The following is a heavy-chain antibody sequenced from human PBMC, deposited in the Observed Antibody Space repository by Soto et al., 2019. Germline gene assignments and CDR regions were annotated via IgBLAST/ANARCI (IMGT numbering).Heavy chain of an antibody. CDR3: ARGHRAAGGAFDI. CDR2: INHSGST. CDR1: GGSFSGYY. D-gene: IGHD2-15*01. J-gene: IGHJ3*02. Sequence: SETLSLTCAVYGGSFSGYYWSWIRQPPGKGLEWIGEINHSGSTNYNPSLKSRVTISVDTSKNQFSLKLSSVTAADTAVYYCARGHRAAGGAFDIWGQGTMVTVSS. V-gene: IGHV4-34*01.